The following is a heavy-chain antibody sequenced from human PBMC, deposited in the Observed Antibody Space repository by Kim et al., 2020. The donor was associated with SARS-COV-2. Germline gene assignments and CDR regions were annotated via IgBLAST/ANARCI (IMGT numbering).Heavy chain of an antibody. Sequence: SETLSLTCAVYGGSFSGYYWSWIRQPPGKGLEWIGEINHSGSTNYNPSLKSRVTISVDTSKNQFSLKLSSVTAADTAVYYCARGLIWNDGFDYWGQGTLVTVSS. CDR2: INHSGST. CDR3: ARGLIWNDGFDY. CDR1: GGSFSGYY. D-gene: IGHD1-1*01. J-gene: IGHJ4*02. V-gene: IGHV4-34*01.